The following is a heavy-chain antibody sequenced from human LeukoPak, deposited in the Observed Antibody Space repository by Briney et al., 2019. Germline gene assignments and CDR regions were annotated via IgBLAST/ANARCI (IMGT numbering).Heavy chain of an antibody. CDR2: INTKGET. D-gene: IGHD2-21*01. J-gene: IGHJ4*02. CDR3: ATSNDAKIAPFDH. Sequence: SETLSLTCTVSGVSVSAYQWSWVRQSPEKGLEWIGCINTKGETSYNPSLKSRVTTSVDTSKSQFSLRLTSVTAADTAVYYCATSNDAKIAPFDHWGQGAPVTVSS. V-gene: IGHV4-4*08. CDR1: GVSVSAYQ.